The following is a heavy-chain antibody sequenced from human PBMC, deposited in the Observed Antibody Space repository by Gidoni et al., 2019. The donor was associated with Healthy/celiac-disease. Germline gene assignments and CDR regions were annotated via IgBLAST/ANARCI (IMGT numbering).Heavy chain of an antibody. CDR3: TTDLGRIVVVITGYYFDY. J-gene: IGHJ4*02. CDR1: GFTFSNAW. Sequence: EVQLVESGGGLVKPGRSLRLSCASPGFTFSNAWMSWVRQAPGKGLEWVGRIKSKTDGGTTDYAAPVKGRFTISRDESKNTLYLQMNSLKTEDTAVYYCTTDLGRIVVVITGYYFDYWGQGTLVTVSS. CDR2: IKSKTDGGTT. D-gene: IGHD3-22*01. V-gene: IGHV3-15*01.